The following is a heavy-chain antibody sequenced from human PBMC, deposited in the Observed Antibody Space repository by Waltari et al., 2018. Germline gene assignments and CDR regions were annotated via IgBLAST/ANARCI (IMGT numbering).Heavy chain of an antibody. CDR3: ATYRWLGY. Sequence: EVQVVESGGGLVQPGGSLRLSCAVSEFTFSNFWMTWVRQAPGRGLEWVANINHAGSEIHYVDSVKGRFTISRDNARNSLYLLMNSLRAEDTAVYYCATYRWLGYWGQGTLVTVSS. D-gene: IGHD3-10*01. J-gene: IGHJ4*02. CDR1: EFTFSNFW. CDR2: INHAGSEI. V-gene: IGHV3-7*03.